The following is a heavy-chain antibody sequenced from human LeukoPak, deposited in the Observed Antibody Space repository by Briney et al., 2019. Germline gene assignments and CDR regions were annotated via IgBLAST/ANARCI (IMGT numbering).Heavy chain of an antibody. V-gene: IGHV1-18*01. Sequence: GASVKVSCKASGYTFTSYGISWVRQAPGQGLEWMGWTSAYNGNTNYAQKLQGRVTMTTDTSTSTAYMELRSLRADDTAVYYCAREPRNYGGNHYYGMDVWGQGTTVTVSS. CDR1: GYTFTSYG. D-gene: IGHD4-23*01. CDR3: AREPRNYGGNHYYGMDV. J-gene: IGHJ6*02. CDR2: TSAYNGNT.